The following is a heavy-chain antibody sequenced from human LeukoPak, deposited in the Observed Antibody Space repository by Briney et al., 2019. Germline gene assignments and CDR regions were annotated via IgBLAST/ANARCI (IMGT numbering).Heavy chain of an antibody. CDR3: ARGAYYDFWSGDYYYYYMDV. D-gene: IGHD3-3*01. CDR2: IYTSGRT. CDR1: GGSISSYY. Sequence: PSETLSLTCTVSGGSISSYYWSWIRQPAGKGVEWMGRIYTSGRTNYNPSLKRRVTISVEKTKKQFSLKLSSVPPADTAVYYCARGAYYDFWSGDYYYYYMDVWGKGTTVTVSS. V-gene: IGHV4-4*07. J-gene: IGHJ6*03.